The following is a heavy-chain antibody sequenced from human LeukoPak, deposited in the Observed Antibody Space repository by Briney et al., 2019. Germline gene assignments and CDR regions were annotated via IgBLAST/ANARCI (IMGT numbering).Heavy chain of an antibody. CDR1: GYIFTTYG. CDR3: ARGNEHYDY. D-gene: IGHD1-1*01. V-gene: IGHV1-18*01. J-gene: IGHJ4*02. CDR2: ISPYNSDT. Sequence: GASAKVSCKASGYIFTTYGITWVRQAPGQGLEWMGWISPYNSDTNYAQMLPGRLTLTTDTSTSTVYMELRSLRSDDTAVYYCARGNEHYDYWGQGTPVTVSS.